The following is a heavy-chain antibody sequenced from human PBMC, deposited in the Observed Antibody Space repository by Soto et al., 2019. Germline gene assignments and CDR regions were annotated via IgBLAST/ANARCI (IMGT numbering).Heavy chain of an antibody. CDR3: ARVSVVVAATWFDP. CDR1: GGSISSYY. CDR2: IYYSGST. Sequence: PSETLSLTCTVSGGSISSYYWSWIRQPPGKGLEWIGYIYYSGSTNYNPSLKSRVTISLDTSKNQFSLKLSSVTAADTAVYYCARVSVVVAATWFDPWGQGTLVTVSS. V-gene: IGHV4-59*01. J-gene: IGHJ5*02. D-gene: IGHD2-15*01.